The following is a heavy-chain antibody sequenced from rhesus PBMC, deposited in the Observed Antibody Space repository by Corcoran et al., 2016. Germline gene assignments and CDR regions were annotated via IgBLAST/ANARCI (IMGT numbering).Heavy chain of an antibody. J-gene: IGHJ4*01. D-gene: IGHD2-33*01. CDR1: GSPISTSGTG. CDR3: ARVGVINFDY. V-gene: IGHV2-95*01. CDR2: IYWNVSK. Sequence: QVTLKEYGPALVKPTQTPTPTCTSSGSPISTSGTGLGWNRVPPGKALDWLASIYWNVSKYYSTSLKSRLTISKDTSKNQVVLTMTNMDPVDTATYYCARVGVINFDYWGQGVLVTVSS.